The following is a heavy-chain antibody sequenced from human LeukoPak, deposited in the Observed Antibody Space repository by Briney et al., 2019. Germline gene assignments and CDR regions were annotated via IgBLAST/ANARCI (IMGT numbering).Heavy chain of an antibody. CDR1: GGTFSSDA. CDR2: INPSGGST. Sequence: GASVKVSCKASGGTFSSDAVSWVRQAPGQGLEWMGIINPSGGSTSYAQKFQGRVTMTRDTSTSTVYMELSSLRSEDTAVYYCAREMVRGVILGDYWGQGTLVTVPS. V-gene: IGHV1-46*01. CDR3: AREMVRGVILGDY. J-gene: IGHJ4*02. D-gene: IGHD3-10*01.